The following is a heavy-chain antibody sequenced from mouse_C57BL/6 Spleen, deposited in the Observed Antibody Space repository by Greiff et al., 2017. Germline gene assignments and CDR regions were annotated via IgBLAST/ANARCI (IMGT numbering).Heavy chain of an antibody. D-gene: IGHD1-1*01. CDR1: GYTFTSYW. CDR2: IDPSDSYT. CDR3: ARGRHTTVVEDYAMDY. V-gene: IGHV1-59*01. J-gene: IGHJ4*01. Sequence: QVQLQQPGAELVRPGTSVKLSCKASGYTFTSYWMHWVKQRPGQGLEWIGVIDPSDSYTNYNQKFKGKATVTVDTSSSTAYMQLSSLTSEDSAVYYCARGRHTTVVEDYAMDYWGQGTSVTVSS.